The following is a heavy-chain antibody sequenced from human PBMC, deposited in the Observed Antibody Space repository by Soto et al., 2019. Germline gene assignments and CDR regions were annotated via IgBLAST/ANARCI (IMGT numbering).Heavy chain of an antibody. CDR3: ARNLSYGGWFDP. D-gene: IGHD4-17*01. V-gene: IGHV1-18*01. CDR1: GYTFTSYG. Sequence: QVQLVQSGAEVKKPGASVKVSCKASGYTFTSYGISWVRQAPGQGLEWMGWISANNGNTNYAQKPQGRVTMTTDKSTSKAYMELRSLRSDDTAVYYCARNLSYGGWFDPWGQGTLVTVSS. J-gene: IGHJ5*02. CDR2: ISANNGNT.